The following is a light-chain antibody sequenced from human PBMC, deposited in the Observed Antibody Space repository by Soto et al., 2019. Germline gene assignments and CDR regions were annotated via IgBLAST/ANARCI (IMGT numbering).Light chain of an antibody. J-gene: IGLJ1*01. CDR2: DVS. CDR3: SSHTSSSTSYV. V-gene: IGLV2-14*01. Sequence: SXLTQPASVSGSXGQSITISCTGTSSDVGGYNYVSWYQQHPGKAPKLMIYDVSNRPSGVSNRFSGSKSANTASLTISGLKAEDEADYYCSSHTSSSTSYVFGTGTKVTVL. CDR1: SSDVGGYNY.